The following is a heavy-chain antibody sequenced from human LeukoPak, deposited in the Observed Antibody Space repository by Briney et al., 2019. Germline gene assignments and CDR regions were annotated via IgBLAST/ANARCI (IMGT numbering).Heavy chain of an antibody. CDR2: ISWNSGSI. CDR3: TRDTSYYFDY. CDR1: GFSFDDYA. Sequence: SGRSLRPSCEASGFSFDDYAMHWVRQAPGKGLEWVSGISWNSGSIDYADSVRGRFTISRDSAKNSLYLHMNSLRAEDTAVYYCTRDTSYYFDYWGQGTLVTVSS. J-gene: IGHJ4*02. V-gene: IGHV3-9*01.